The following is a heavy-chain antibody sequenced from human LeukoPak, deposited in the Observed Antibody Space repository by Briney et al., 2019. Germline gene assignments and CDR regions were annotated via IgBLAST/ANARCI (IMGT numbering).Heavy chain of an antibody. D-gene: IGHD3-10*01. J-gene: IGHJ5*02. CDR3: ARVALYGSGSYYNWFDP. CDR1: GYTFTGYY. V-gene: IGHV1-2*02. Sequence: ASVNVSCKASGYTFTGYYMHWVRQAPGQGLEWMGWINPNSGGTNYAQKFQGRVTMTRDTSISTAYMELSRLRSDDTAVYYCARVALYGSGSYYNWFDPWGQGTLVTVSS. CDR2: INPNSGGT.